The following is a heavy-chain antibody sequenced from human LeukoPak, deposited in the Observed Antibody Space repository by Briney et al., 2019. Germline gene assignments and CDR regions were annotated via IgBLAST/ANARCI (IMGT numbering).Heavy chain of an antibody. J-gene: IGHJ4*02. CDR2: ISNDGSNE. V-gene: IGHV3-30*18. CDR1: AFTFSSYG. D-gene: IGHD5-24*01. CDR3: AKPYKYGVRDVHFDY. Sequence: GGSLRLSCAASAFTFSSYGMHWVRQAPGKGLEWVAAISNDGSNEYYADSVKGRFTISRDNSKNTLYLKMNSLRAEDTAVYYCAKPYKYGVRDVHFDYWGQGTLVTVSS.